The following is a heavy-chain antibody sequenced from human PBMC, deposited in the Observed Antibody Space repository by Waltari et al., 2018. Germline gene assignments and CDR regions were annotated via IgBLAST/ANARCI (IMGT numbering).Heavy chain of an antibody. CDR1: GYTFTSYG. CDR2: ISAYNGNT. CDR3: ARDEYYGSGSHYLLYYYGMDV. Sequence: QVQLVQSGAEVKKPGASVKVSCKASGYTFTSYGISWVRQAPGQGLEWMGWISAYNGNTNYAQKLQGRVTMTTDTSTSTAYMELRSLRSDDTAVYYCARDEYYGSGSHYLLYYYGMDVWGQGTTVTVSS. J-gene: IGHJ6*02. V-gene: IGHV1-18*01. D-gene: IGHD3-10*01.